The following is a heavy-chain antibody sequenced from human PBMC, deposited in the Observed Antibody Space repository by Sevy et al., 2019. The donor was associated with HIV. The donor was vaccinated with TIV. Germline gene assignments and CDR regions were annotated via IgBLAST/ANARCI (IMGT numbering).Heavy chain of an antibody. D-gene: IGHD2-8*01. CDR1: GFNFNIYS. CDR2: LSFGCGKI. Sequence: GGSLRLSCAVSGFNFNIYSMSWVRQAPGKGLEWVSTLSFGCGKINYADSVKGRFIISRDDSKNTLLLQMNSLRAEDTAVYFCAREGCTRPHDYWGQGTLVTVSS. J-gene: IGHJ4*02. V-gene: IGHV3-23*01. CDR3: AREGCTRPHDY.